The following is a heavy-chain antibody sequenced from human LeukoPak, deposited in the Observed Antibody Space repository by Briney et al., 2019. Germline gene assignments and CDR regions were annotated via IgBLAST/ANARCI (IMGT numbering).Heavy chain of an antibody. J-gene: IGHJ4*02. CDR2: INSDGSIT. Sequence: GGSLRLSCAASGFTFSSYWMHWVRHAPGKGLAWVSRINSDGSITSNADSVKARFTISRDNAKNTLYLQMNSLRAEDTAVYYCAREYSSSLTYWGQGTLVTVSS. CDR3: AREYSSSLTY. V-gene: IGHV3-74*01. D-gene: IGHD6-6*01. CDR1: GFTFSSYW.